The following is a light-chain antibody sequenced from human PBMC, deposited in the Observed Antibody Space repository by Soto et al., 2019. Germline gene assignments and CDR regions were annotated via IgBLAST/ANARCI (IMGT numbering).Light chain of an antibody. CDR1: SSDVGAYKY. CDR2: EVN. J-gene: IGLJ3*02. CDR3: TSYAGSNIWV. V-gene: IGLV2-8*01. Sequence: QSALTQPPSASGSPGQSVTISCTGTSSDVGAYKYVSWYQQYPGKAPKLMIYEVNKRPSGVPDRFSGSKSGNTASLTVSGLQPEDEADNHCTSYAGSNIWVFGGGTKVTVL.